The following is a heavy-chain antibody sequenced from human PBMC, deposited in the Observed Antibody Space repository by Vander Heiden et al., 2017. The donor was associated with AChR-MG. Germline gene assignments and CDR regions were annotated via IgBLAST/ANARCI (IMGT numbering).Heavy chain of an antibody. D-gene: IGHD3-10*01. Sequence: EVQLLESGGGLVQPGGSLRLTCAASGFTFSSYAMSLLGQATGKGRGWGSAISGSGGSTYYADSVKGRFTISRDNSKNTLYLQMNSLRAEDTAVYYCAKDLEGEILWFGESPSKVNYYYGMDVWGQGTTVTVSS. CDR2: ISGSGGST. V-gene: IGHV3-23*01. J-gene: IGHJ6*02. CDR3: AKDLEGEILWFGESPSKVNYYYGMDV. CDR1: GFTFSSYA.